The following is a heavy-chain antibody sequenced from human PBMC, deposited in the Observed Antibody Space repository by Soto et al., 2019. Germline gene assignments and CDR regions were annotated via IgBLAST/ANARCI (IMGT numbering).Heavy chain of an antibody. D-gene: IGHD4-17*01. V-gene: IGHV4-59*01. Sequence: QVQLQESGPGLVKPSETLSLTCTVSGGSISSYYWSWIRQPPGKGLEWIGYIYYSGSTNYNPSLKSRVTISVDTSKNQFTLKLSSVTAADTAVYYCARVRTDYGDFGYFDYWGQGTLVTVSS. CDR1: GGSISSYY. CDR2: IYYSGST. CDR3: ARVRTDYGDFGYFDY. J-gene: IGHJ4*02.